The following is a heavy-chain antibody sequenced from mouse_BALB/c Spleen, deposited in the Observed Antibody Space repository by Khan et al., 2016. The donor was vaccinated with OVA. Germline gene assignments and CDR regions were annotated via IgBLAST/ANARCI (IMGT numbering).Heavy chain of an antibody. J-gene: IGHJ2*01. CDR3: ARGSGKSYYFDY. CDR2: INPYNGAT. Sequence: EVQLQQSGPELVKPGTSVKMSCKASGYRFTSYIIHWVKQSPGKGLEWIGYINPYNGATKYNEKFKGKATLTSDKSSNTAYMELSSLTSEDSAVYYCARGSGKSYYFDYWGQGTTLTVSS. V-gene: IGHV1S136*01. D-gene: IGHD6-2*01. CDR1: GYRFTSYI.